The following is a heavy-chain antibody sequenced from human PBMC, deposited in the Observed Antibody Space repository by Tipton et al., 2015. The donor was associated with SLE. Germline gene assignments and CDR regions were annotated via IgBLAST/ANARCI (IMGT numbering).Heavy chain of an antibody. J-gene: IGHJ6*02. CDR2: INPSGGST. CDR3: AREVLVVQDYYYYGMDV. Sequence: QSGAEVKKPGASVKVSCKASGYTFTSYYMHWVRQAPGQGLEWMGIINPSGGSTSYAQKFQGRVTMTRDTSTSTVYMELSSLRSEDTAVYYCAREVLVVQDYYYYGMDVWGQGTTVTVSS. D-gene: IGHD2-15*01. CDR1: GYTFTSYY. V-gene: IGHV1-46*01.